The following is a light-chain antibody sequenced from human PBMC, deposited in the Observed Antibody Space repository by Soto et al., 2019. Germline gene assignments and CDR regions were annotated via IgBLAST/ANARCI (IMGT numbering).Light chain of an antibody. Sequence: QSALTQPASVSGSPGQSITISCTGTSSNVGGYNYVSWYQQHPGKAPKLMIYDVSNRPSGVSNRFSGAKSGNTASLTISGLQDEDEADYYCSSDTSSSTPCGVFGGGTKLTVL. V-gene: IGLV2-14*01. CDR1: SSNVGGYNY. J-gene: IGLJ2*01. CDR2: DVS. CDR3: SSDTSSSTPCGV.